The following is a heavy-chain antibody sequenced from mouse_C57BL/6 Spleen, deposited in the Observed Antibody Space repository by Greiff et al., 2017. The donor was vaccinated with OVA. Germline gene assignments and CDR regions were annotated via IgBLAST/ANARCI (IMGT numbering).Heavy chain of an antibody. CDR2: INYDGSST. J-gene: IGHJ4*01. V-gene: IGHV5-16*01. CDR1: GFTFSDYY. Sequence: EVKLVESEGGLVQPGSSMKLSCTASGFTFSDYYMAWVRQVPEKGLEWVANINYDGSSTYYLDSLKSRFIISRDNAKNILYLQMSRLKSEDTATYYCEREWGYAMDYWGQGTSVTVSS. CDR3: EREWGYAMDY.